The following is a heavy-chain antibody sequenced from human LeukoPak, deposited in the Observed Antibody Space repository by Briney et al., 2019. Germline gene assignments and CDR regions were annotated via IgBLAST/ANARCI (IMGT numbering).Heavy chain of an antibody. D-gene: IGHD3-22*01. J-gene: IGHJ5*02. CDR2: MDSSGSI. CDR3: TRGYYEPFDR. V-gene: IGHV4-59*01. Sequence: SETLSLTCTVAGGSISSSYWNWIRQSLGKGLEWIGNMDSSGSIKYNPSLRSRVTMSLDTSKNQVSLKLRSVTAADTATYYCTRGYYEPFDRWGQGTLVIVSS. CDR1: GGSISSSY.